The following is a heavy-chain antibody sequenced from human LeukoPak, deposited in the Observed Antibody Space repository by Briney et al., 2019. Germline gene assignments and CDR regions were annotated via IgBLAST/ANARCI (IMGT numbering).Heavy chain of an antibody. V-gene: IGHV4-34*01. CDR3: ARHGEPHDYGDYGALGGGYYFDY. CDR1: GGSLDGHY. Sequence: SETLSLTCAVYGGSLDGHYWSWIRQPPGKGLEWIGEGSESGGTKFNPSLKSRVTISADTSKNQFSLKLSSVTAAGTAVYYCARHGEPHDYGDYGALGGGYYFDYWGQGTLVTVSS. CDR2: GSESGGT. J-gene: IGHJ4*02. D-gene: IGHD4-17*01.